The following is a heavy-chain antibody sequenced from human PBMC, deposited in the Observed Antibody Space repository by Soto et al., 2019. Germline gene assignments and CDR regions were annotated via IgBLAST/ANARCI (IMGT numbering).Heavy chain of an antibody. J-gene: IGHJ3*02. V-gene: IGHV1-69*13. CDR1: GGTFSSYA. Sequence: GASVKVSCKASGGTFSSYAISWVRQAPGQRLEWMGGIIPIFGTANYAQKFQGRVTITADESTSTAYMELSSLRSEDTAVYYCARTLKRITMIANPENDAFDIWGQGTMVTVSS. D-gene: IGHD3-22*01. CDR3: ARTLKRITMIANPENDAFDI. CDR2: IIPIFGTA.